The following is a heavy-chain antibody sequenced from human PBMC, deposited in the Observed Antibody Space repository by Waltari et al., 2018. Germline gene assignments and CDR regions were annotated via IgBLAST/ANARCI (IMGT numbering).Heavy chain of an antibody. V-gene: IGHV3-73*01. Sequence: EVQLVESGGDLVQPGGSLKISCAGSGFNFSVHAIPGVRPAPGKGLEWLGRIRTKAHNYVTTYTASLKGRFTMSRDDSKNTAHLQLNSLSTEDTAVYYCSRRTSRESSDYSFDYWGRGTLVTVSS. CDR3: SRRTSRESSDYSFDY. J-gene: IGHJ4*02. CDR1: GFNFSVHA. D-gene: IGHD3-22*01. CDR2: IRTKAHNYVT.